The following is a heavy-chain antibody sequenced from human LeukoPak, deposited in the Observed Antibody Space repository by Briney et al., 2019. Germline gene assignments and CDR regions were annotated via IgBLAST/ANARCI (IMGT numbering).Heavy chain of an antibody. J-gene: IGHJ4*02. V-gene: IGHV4-34*01. CDR1: GGSFSGYY. Sequence: SETLSLTCAVYGGSFSGYYWSWIRQPPGKGLEWIGEINHSGSTNYNPPLKSRVTISVDTSKNQFSLKLSSVTAADTAVYYCARGFGIAVGYWGQGTLVTVSS. CDR3: ARGFGIAVGY. CDR2: INHSGST. D-gene: IGHD6-19*01.